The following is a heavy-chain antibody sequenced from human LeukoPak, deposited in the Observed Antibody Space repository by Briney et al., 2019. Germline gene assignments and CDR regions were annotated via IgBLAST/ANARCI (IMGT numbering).Heavy chain of an antibody. D-gene: IGHD4/OR15-4a*01. CDR2: IDSSGTS. CDR3: ARLIDYGGFYFYYYMDV. V-gene: IGHV4-39*02. CDR1: GGSISSTNSY. J-gene: IGHJ6*03. Sequence: PSETLSLTCTASGGSISSTNSYWGWIRQPPEKGLEWIGNIDSSGTSHYSPVLKSRVTISLDTSKSHFSLRLTSVTAADTAVYYCARLIDYGGFYFYYYMDVWGEGTSVTVSS.